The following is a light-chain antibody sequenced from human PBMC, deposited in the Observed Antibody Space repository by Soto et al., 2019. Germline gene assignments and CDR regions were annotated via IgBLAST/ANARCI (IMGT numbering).Light chain of an antibody. V-gene: IGKV1-39*01. CDR1: QSISSY. CDR3: QQSDTTPLT. J-gene: IGKJ4*01. CDR2: AAS. Sequence: DIQMTQSPSSLSASVGDRVTITCRASQSISSYLNWYQQKPGKAPKLLIYAASSLQSGVPSRFSGSGSGTHFALTISSLQPEDFATYYCQQSDTTPLTFGGGTKVEIK.